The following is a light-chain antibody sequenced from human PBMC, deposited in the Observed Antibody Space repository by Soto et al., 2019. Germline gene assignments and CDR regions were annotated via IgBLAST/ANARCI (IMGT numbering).Light chain of an antibody. CDR3: SLYTSSSTYD. CDR1: SSDVGSYNR. V-gene: IGLV2-18*01. J-gene: IGLJ1*01. Sequence: VLAQPPSVSGSPGQSVTISCTGTSSDVGSYNRVPWYQQPPGTAPKLMIYEVSNRPSGVPDRFSGSKSGNTASLTISGLQAEDEADYYCSLYTSSSTYDFGTGTKVTVL. CDR2: EVS.